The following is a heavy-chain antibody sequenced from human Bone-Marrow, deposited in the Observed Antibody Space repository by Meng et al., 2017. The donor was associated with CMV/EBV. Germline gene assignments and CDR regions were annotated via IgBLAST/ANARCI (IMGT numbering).Heavy chain of an antibody. J-gene: IGHJ3*02. D-gene: IGHD3-9*01. CDR3: ARRLGGSYYDILTGYYNAHAFDI. V-gene: IGHV5-51*01. CDR1: GYSFTSYW. CDR2: IYPGDSDT. Sequence: GESLKISCKGSGYSFTSYWIGWVRQMPGKGLEWMGIIYPGDSDTRYSPSFQGQVTISADKSISTAYLQWSSLKASDTAMYYCARRLGGSYYDILTGYYNAHAFDIWGQRTMVTVSS.